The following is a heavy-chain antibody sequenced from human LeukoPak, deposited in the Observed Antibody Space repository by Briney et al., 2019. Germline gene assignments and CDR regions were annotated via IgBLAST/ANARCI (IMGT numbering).Heavy chain of an antibody. CDR3: ARDSYGWHDRWDY. D-gene: IGHD1-1*01. J-gene: IGHJ4*02. CDR1: GFTFSSYG. Sequence: GGSLRLSCAASGFTFSSYGINWVRQAPGKGLEWVSFIGTTSSYIYYADSVKGRFTISRDNAKNSVYLQMNSLRAEDTAVYYCARDSYGWHDRWDYWGQGTLVTVSS. CDR2: IGTTSSYI. V-gene: IGHV3-21*01.